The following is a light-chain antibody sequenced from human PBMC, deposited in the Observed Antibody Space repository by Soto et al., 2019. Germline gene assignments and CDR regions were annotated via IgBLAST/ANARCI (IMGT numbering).Light chain of an antibody. Sequence: EIVLTQSPGTLSLSPGERATLSCRASRSVSSSYLAWYQQKPGQAPRLLIYGASSRATGIPDRFSGSGSGTDFTLTISRLEPEDFAVYYCQQYGSSFWTFGQGTKVDIK. CDR3: QQYGSSFWT. CDR2: GAS. V-gene: IGKV3-20*01. CDR1: RSVSSSY. J-gene: IGKJ1*01.